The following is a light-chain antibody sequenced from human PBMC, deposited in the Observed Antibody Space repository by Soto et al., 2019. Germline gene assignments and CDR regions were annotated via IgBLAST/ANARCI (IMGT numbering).Light chain of an antibody. J-gene: IGKJ5*01. CDR1: RSLDSGQ. CDR3: QQYGDSPRT. V-gene: IGKV3-20*01. CDR2: DAF. Sequence: EIVLTQSPGTLSLSPGESATLSCRASRSLDSGQLAWYQQKVGRAPRLLIHDAFMRATGIPDRFSGSGSGTDFALTIARLEPEDFAVYYCQQYGDSPRTFCHGTRLETK.